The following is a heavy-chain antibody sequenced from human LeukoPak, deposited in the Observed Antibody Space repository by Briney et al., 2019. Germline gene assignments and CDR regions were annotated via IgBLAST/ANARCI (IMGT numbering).Heavy chain of an antibody. CDR2: ISSSSSYI. CDR1: GFTFSSYS. CDR3: ARDLAVTTSYYYYYGMDV. J-gene: IGHJ6*02. D-gene: IGHD4-11*01. V-gene: IGHV3-21*01. Sequence: GGSLRLSCAASGFTFSSYSMNWVRQAPGKGLEWVSSISSSSSYIYYADSVKGRFTISRDNAKNSLYLQMNSLRAEDTAVYYCARDLAVTTSYYYYYGMDVWGQETTVTVSS.